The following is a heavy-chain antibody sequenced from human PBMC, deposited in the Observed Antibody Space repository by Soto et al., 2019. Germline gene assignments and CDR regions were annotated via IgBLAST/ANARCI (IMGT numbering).Heavy chain of an antibody. J-gene: IGHJ4*02. Sequence: PGGSLRLSCAASGFTFGDYWMHWVRQPPGKGPEWVSRMTGDGRTTQYADSVKGRFTASRDNAKSTLYLQMNSLRAEDTAVYYCATAEVDYWGQGTLVTVSS. V-gene: IGHV3-74*03. CDR2: MTGDGRTT. CDR1: GFTFGDYW. CDR3: ATAEVDY.